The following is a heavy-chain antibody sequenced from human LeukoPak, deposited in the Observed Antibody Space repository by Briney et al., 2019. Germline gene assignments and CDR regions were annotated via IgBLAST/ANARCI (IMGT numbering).Heavy chain of an antibody. CDR3: ARDSAEWELLRRGFDY. CDR1: GFTFSSYG. D-gene: IGHD1-26*01. Sequence: GGSLRLSCAASGFTFSSYGMSWVRQAPGKGLEWVSAISGSGGSTYYADSVKGRFTISRDNAKNSLYLQMDSLRVEDTAVYYCARDSAEWELLRRGFDYWGQGTLVTVSS. J-gene: IGHJ4*02. CDR2: ISGSGGST. V-gene: IGHV3-23*01.